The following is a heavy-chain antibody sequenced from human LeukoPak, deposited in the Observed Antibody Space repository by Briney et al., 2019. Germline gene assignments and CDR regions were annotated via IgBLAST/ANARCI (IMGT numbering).Heavy chain of an antibody. CDR1: GFTFSSYS. Sequence: GGSLRLSCAAPGFTFSSYSMNWVRQAPGKGLEWVSSISSSSSYIYYADSVKGRFTISRDNAKNSLYLQMNSLRAEDTAVYYCARDGQWLVLGMDVWGPGTTVTVSS. J-gene: IGHJ6*02. CDR2: ISSSSSYI. D-gene: IGHD6-19*01. V-gene: IGHV3-21*01. CDR3: ARDGQWLVLGMDV.